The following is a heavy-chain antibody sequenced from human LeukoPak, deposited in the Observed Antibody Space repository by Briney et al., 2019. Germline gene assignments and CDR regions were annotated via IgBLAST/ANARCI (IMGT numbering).Heavy chain of an antibody. CDR3: ARWAAGRDGMDG. J-gene: IGHJ6*01. CDR1: GGSISSYY. CDR2: FSYSGST. D-gene: IGHD6-13*01. Sequence: SETLSLTCTVSGGSISSYYWSWIRQPPGKGLEWIGYFSYSGSTNYNPSLRSRVTISVDTSKNQFSLKVSSVTAADTAIYYCARWAAGRDGMDGWGQGTTVTVCS. V-gene: IGHV4-59*01.